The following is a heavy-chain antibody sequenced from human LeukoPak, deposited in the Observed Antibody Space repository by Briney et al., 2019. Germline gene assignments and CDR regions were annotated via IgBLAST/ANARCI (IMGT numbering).Heavy chain of an antibody. CDR3: ARDPQVPAAVPPHYYYYYYMDV. CDR1: GFPFTNW. V-gene: IGHV3-7*01. CDR2: IKKDGSDT. Sequence: QPGGSLRLSCAASGFPFTNWMSWVRQAPGKGLEWVANIKKDGSDTYYVDSVKGRFTISRDNARNSLYLQMNSLRAEDTAVYYCARDPQVPAAVPPHYYYYYYMDVWGKGTTVTVSS. D-gene: IGHD2-2*01. J-gene: IGHJ6*03.